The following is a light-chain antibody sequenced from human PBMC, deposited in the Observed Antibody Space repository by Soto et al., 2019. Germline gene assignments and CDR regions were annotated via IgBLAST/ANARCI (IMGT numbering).Light chain of an antibody. J-gene: IGKJ1*01. Sequence: DIQMTQSPSTLSGSVGDRVTITCRASQTISSWLAWYQQKPGKAPKLLIYKASTLKSGVSSRFSGSGSGTKFTLTISSLQPDDFATYYCQHYNSYSEAFGQGTKVELK. CDR1: QTISSW. CDR3: QHYNSYSEA. V-gene: IGKV1-5*03. CDR2: KAS.